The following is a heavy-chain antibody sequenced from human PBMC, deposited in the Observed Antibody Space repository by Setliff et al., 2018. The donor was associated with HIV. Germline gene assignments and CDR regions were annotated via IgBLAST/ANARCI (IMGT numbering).Heavy chain of an antibody. CDR3: AREYYRSGGYYSGWKYYYMDV. V-gene: IGHV4-59*12. CDR1: GDSIRGYY. D-gene: IGHD2-15*01. CDR2: VFYTGFA. Sequence: SETLSLTCTVSGDSIRGYYWSWIRQPPGKGLEWMGYVFYTGFAAYNPSLKSRLTISVDTSKSQFSLRLSSVTAADTAMYYCAREYYRSGGYYSGWKYYYMDVWGKGTTVTVSS. J-gene: IGHJ6*03.